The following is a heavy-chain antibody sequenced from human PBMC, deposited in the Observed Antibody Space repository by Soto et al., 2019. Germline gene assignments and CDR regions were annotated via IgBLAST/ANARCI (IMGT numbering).Heavy chain of an antibody. CDR1: GYSFTDYH. CDR2: INPKSGGT. Sequence: GSSVKVSCKASGYSFTDYHIHWVRQAPGQGLVWLGRINPKSGGTSTAQKFQGWVTMTTDTSISTASMELTRLTSDDTAIYYCARGDSTDCSNGVCSFFYNHDMDVWG. V-gene: IGHV1-2*04. J-gene: IGHJ6*02. CDR3: ARGDSTDCSNGVCSFFYNHDMDV. D-gene: IGHD2-8*01.